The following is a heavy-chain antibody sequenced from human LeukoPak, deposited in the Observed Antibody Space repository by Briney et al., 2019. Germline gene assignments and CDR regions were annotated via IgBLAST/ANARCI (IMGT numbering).Heavy chain of an antibody. Sequence: SETLSLTCTVSGGSISSGGYYWSWIRQPPGKGLEWIGEINHSGSTNYNPSLKSRVTISVDTSKNQFSLKLSSVTAADTAVYYCARGGWFWGDYGDYDDPGVVTYFDYWGQGTLVTVSS. CDR3: ARGGWFWGDYGDYDDPGVVTYFDY. CDR2: INHSGST. D-gene: IGHD4-17*01. CDR1: GGSISSGGYY. V-gene: IGHV4-39*07. J-gene: IGHJ4*02.